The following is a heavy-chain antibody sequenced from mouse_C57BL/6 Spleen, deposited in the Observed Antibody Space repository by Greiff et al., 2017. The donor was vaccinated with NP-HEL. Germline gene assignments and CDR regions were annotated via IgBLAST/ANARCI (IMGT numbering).Heavy chain of an antibody. CDR2: INPNNGGT. V-gene: IGHV1-22*01. CDR3: APCSYDYDEYFDV. Sequence: VQLQQSGPELVKPGASVKMSCKASGYTFTDYNMHWVKQSHGKSLEWIGYINPNNGGTSYNQKFKGKATLTVNKSSSTAYMELRSLTSEDSAVYYCAPCSYDYDEYFDVWGTGTTVTVSS. CDR1: GYTFTDYN. D-gene: IGHD2-4*01. J-gene: IGHJ1*03.